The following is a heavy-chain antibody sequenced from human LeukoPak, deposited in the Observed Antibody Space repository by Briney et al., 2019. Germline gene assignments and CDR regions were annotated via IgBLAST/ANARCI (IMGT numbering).Heavy chain of an antibody. CDR1: GYSINNGFY. CDR3: ARGFEYYDILTGHYSPHYFDY. CDR2: IYHSERT. J-gene: IGHJ4*02. D-gene: IGHD3-9*01. V-gene: IGHV4-38-2*02. Sequence: SETLSLTCTVSGYSINNGFYWGWIRQPPGKGLEWIGSIYHSERTHYNPSLKSRVTISVDTSKNQFSLKLSSVTAADTAVYYCARGFEYYDILTGHYSPHYFDYWGQGTLVTVSS.